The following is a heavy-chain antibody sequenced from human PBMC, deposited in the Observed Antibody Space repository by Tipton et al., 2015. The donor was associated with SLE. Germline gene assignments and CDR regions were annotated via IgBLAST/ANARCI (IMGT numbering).Heavy chain of an antibody. CDR2: IYYSGSSYYSGNT. Sequence: TLSLTCSVSGVSISSTTFYWGWVRQPPGKGLEWIGKIYYSGSSYYSGNTYYNPSLKSRVTISVDASKDQFSLELESVTAADTAVYFCVRLIGQLRPSGDWGQGTLVTVSS. V-gene: IGHV4-39*07. CDR3: VRLIGQLRPSGD. D-gene: IGHD2-21*01. J-gene: IGHJ4*02. CDR1: GVSISSTTFY.